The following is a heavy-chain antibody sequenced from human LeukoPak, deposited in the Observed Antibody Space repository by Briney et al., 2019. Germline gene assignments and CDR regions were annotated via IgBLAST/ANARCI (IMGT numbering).Heavy chain of an antibody. CDR3: ARDLPADVDTPAFDI. CDR2: IYYSGST. Sequence: SETLSLTCTVSGGSISRYYWSWIRQPPGKGLEWIGYIYYSGSTNYNPSLKSRVTISVDTSKNQFSLKLSFVTAADTAVYYCARDLPADVDTPAFDIWGKGTMVTVSS. CDR1: GGSISRYY. D-gene: IGHD5-18*01. V-gene: IGHV4-59*01. J-gene: IGHJ3*02.